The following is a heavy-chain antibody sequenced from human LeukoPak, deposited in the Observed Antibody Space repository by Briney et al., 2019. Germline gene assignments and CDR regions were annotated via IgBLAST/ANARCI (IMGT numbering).Heavy chain of an antibody. Sequence: PGTSLRLSCAASGFSFSSYLMRWVRQAPGKGLEWVALIGFDVSRKYYGDSVKGRFTISRDNSKNTLYLQMNSLSDEDTAVYFCARERLENCHDDSCPDAFDIWGQGTMVTVSS. J-gene: IGHJ3*02. D-gene: IGHD2-15*01. CDR2: IGFDVSRK. CDR3: ARERLENCHDDSCPDAFDI. CDR1: GFSFSSYL. V-gene: IGHV3-33*01.